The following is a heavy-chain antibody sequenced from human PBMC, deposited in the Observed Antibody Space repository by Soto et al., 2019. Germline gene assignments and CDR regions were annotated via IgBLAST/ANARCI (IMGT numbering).Heavy chain of an antibody. CDR2: ISAYNGNT. CDR3: ARDRVSDIVVVPAETLDY. Sequence: ASVKVSCKASGYTFTSYGISCVRQAPEQGLEWMGWISAYNGNTNYAQKLQGRVTMTTDTSTSTAYMELRSLRSDDTAVYYCARDRVSDIVVVPAETLDYWGQGTLVTVSS. V-gene: IGHV1-18*01. J-gene: IGHJ4*02. D-gene: IGHD2-2*01. CDR1: GYTFTSYG.